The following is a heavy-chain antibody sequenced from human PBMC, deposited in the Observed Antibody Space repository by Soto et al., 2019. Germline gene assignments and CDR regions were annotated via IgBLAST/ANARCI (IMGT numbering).Heavy chain of an antibody. V-gene: IGHV4-61*01. D-gene: IGHD3-9*01. J-gene: IGHJ3*02. CDR1: GGSVSSGSYY. CDR3: ARSYAYYDILTGYYRDAFDI. Sequence: SETLSLTCTVSGGSVSSGSYYWSWIRQPPGKGLEWIGYIYYSGSTNYNPSLKSRVTISVDTSKNQFSLKLSSVTAADTAVYYCARSYAYYDILTGYYRDAFDIWGQGTMVTVSS. CDR2: IYYSGST.